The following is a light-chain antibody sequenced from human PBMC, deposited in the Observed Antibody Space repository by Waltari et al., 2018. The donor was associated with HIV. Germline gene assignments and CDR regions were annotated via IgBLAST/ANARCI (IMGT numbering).Light chain of an antibody. V-gene: IGKV1-39*01. CDR2: AAS. CDR3: QQSFNNPRT. J-gene: IGKJ1*01. CDR1: QSVSTF. Sequence: DIQLTQSPSSLSTSVGDRVTITCRASQSVSTFLNWYQHKPGKAPELLIYAASNLQSGVPSSFSGTGSGTDFTLTISSLHPEDSAIYFCQQSFNNPRTFGQGTKVEIK.